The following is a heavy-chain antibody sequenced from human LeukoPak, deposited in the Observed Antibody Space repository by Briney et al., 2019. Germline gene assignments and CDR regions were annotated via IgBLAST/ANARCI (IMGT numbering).Heavy chain of an antibody. CDR2: IYHSGST. CDR1: GYSISSGYY. V-gene: IGHV4-38-2*01. Sequence: SETLSLTCAVSGYSISSGYYWGWIRQPPGKGLEWIGSIYHSGSTYYNPSLKSRVTISVDTSKNQFSLKLSSVTAADTAVYYCARSLNDYGSMLYGRYFDYWGQGTLVTVSS. J-gene: IGHJ4*02. CDR3: ARSLNDYGSMLYGRYFDY. D-gene: IGHD4-17*01.